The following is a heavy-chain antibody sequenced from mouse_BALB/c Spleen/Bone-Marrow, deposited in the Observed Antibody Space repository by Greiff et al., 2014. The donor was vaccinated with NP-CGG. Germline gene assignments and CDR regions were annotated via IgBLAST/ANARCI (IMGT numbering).Heavy chain of an antibody. J-gene: IGHJ2*01. CDR2: IDPANGNT. V-gene: IGHV14-3*02. D-gene: IGHD1-1*01. CDR1: GFNIKDTY. CDR3: ARYYYGYYFDY. Sequence: EVLLQQSGAELVKPGASVKLSCTASGFNIKDTYMHWVKQRPEQGLEWIGRIDPANGNTKYDPKFQGKATITADTSSNTAYLQLSSLTSEDTAVYYCARYYYGYYFDYWGQGTTLTVSS.